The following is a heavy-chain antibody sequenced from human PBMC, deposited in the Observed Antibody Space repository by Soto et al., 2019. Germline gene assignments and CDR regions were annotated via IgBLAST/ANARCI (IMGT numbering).Heavy chain of an antibody. V-gene: IGHV1-69*01. J-gene: IGHJ6*01. CDR2: IIPIFGTA. CDR3: ARDSGGTTVAFGMDV. D-gene: IGHD4-17*01. Sequence: QVQLVQSGAEVKKPGSSVKVSCKASGGTFSSYAISWVRQAPGQGLEWMGGIIPIFGTANYAQKFQGRVTINSDESTSKAYMELSRLRSEDTAVYYCARDSGGTTVAFGMDVWGQGTTVTVAS. CDR1: GGTFSSYA.